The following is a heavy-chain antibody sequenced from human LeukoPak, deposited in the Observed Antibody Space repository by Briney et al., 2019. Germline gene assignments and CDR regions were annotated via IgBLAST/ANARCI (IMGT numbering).Heavy chain of an antibody. CDR2: ISYDGSNK. CDR3: ARAYCSSTTCYAPDY. CDR1: GFTFSSYA. Sequence: PGGSLRPSCAASGFTFSSYAMHWDRQAQGKGLEWEAVISYDGSNKYYADSGKGRFTISRDTSTQTLYLQMNSLRAEDTAVYYCARAYCSSTTCYAPDYWGQGTLLTVSS. J-gene: IGHJ4*02. V-gene: IGHV3-30*04. D-gene: IGHD2-2*01.